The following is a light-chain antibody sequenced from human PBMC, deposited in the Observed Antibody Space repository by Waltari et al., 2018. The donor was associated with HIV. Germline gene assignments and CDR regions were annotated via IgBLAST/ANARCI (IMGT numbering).Light chain of an antibody. CDR3: QQYYSTPWT. CDR1: HTVLYSCNHKNY. V-gene: IGKV4-1*01. J-gene: IGKJ1*01. Sequence: IVMTQSPDSLAVSLGDRAAINVKSNHTVLYSCNHKNYLSWYQHKPGQPPKLLIYWGSTRQSGVPDRFSGGGSGTDFTLTISSLQAEDVAVYICQQYYSTPWTFGQGTEVEVK. CDR2: WGS.